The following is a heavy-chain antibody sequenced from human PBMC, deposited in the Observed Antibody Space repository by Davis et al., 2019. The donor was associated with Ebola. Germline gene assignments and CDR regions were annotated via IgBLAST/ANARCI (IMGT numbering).Heavy chain of an antibody. Sequence: GGSLRLSCAASGFTFSSYSMNWVRQAPGKGLEWVSYISSSESTIHYADSVKGRFTISRDNSGNTLFLQMNSLRAEDTAVYYCARASYGGNSFLGYWGQGTLVTVSS. D-gene: IGHD4-23*01. J-gene: IGHJ4*02. CDR3: ARASYGGNSFLGY. CDR2: ISSSESTI. CDR1: GFTFSSYS. V-gene: IGHV3-48*01.